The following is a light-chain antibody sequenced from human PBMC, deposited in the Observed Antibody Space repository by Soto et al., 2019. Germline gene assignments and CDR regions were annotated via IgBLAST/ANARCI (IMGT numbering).Light chain of an antibody. V-gene: IGKV1-5*03. Sequence: DIQMTQSPSTLSASVGDRVTITCRASQTISIWLAWYQQKPGKAPKLLIYKASTLESEVPSRFSGSGSGTDITLTVTRLQPEDFATYYCQQYSYYATFGQGTKVEIK. CDR2: KAS. CDR1: QTISIW. CDR3: QQYSYYAT. J-gene: IGKJ1*01.